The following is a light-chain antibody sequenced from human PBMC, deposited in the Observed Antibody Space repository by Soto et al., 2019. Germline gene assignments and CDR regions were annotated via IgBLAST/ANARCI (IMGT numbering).Light chain of an antibody. CDR2: DAS. CDR3: QHYDNLLWT. V-gene: IGKV1-33*01. J-gene: IGKJ1*01. CDR1: QDISNY. Sequence: DIQMTQSPSSLSASVGDRVTITCQASQDISNYLNWYQQKPGKAPKLLIYDASNLETGVPSRFSGSGSGTVFTFTISSLLPEDFATYYCQHYDNLLWTFGQGTKVDIK.